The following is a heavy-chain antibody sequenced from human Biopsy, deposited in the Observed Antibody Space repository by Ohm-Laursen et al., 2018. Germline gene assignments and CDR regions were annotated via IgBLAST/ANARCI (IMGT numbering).Heavy chain of an antibody. Sequence: ASVKVSCKASGGTFINYAISWVRQAPGHGLEWMGWINPNSGNANYAQSFQGRLTVTRDTSISTAYMELTSLTFDDTAIYYCARVPAYPSIDGYYGLDLWGQGTTVSVSS. J-gene: IGHJ6*02. CDR1: GGTFINYA. CDR2: INPNSGNA. V-gene: IGHV1-2*02. CDR3: ARVPAYPSIDGYYGLDL. D-gene: IGHD3-9*01.